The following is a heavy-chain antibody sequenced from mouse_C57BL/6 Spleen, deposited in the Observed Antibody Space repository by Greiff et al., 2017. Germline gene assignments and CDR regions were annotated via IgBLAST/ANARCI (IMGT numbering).Heavy chain of an antibody. V-gene: IGHV1-64*01. CDR1: GYTFTSYW. CDR3: ASRNWDYFDY. Sequence: QVQLQQPGAELVKPGASVKLSCKASGYTFTSYWMHWVKQRPGQGLEWIGMIHPNSGSTNYNEKFKSKATLTVDKSSSPAYMQLSSLTSEDSAVYYCASRNWDYFDYWGQGTTLTVSS. CDR2: IHPNSGST. D-gene: IGHD4-1*02. J-gene: IGHJ2*01.